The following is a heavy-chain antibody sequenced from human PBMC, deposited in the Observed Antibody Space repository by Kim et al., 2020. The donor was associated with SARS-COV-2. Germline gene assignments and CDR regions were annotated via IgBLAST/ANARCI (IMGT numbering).Heavy chain of an antibody. CDR3: VKNYGSGSYYPMGAFDI. V-gene: IGHV3-64D*09. CDR2: ISSNGGST. CDR1: GFTFSSYA. D-gene: IGHD3-10*01. J-gene: IGHJ3*02. Sequence: GGSLRLSCSASGFTFSSYAMHWVRQAPGKGLEYVSAISSNGGSTYYADSVKGRFTISRDNSKNTLYLQMSSLRAEDTAVYYCVKNYGSGSYYPMGAFDIWGQGTMVTVSS.